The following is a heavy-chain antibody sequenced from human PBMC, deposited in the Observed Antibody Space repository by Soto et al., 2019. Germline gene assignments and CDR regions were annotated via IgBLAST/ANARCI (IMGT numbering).Heavy chain of an antibody. CDR3: GRESGETWDYEAS. V-gene: IGHV4-4*07. CDR2: LNTYGNT. D-gene: IGHD1-7*01. CDR1: GGSISSYR. Sequence: SETLSLTCTVSGGSISSYRWSWIRQPAGKGLEWIGRLNTYGNTHYNPSLKSRVTVSVDTSRNQFFLTLRSVTAADSAVYHCGRESGETWDYEASWGQGAPVTVSS. J-gene: IGHJ5*02.